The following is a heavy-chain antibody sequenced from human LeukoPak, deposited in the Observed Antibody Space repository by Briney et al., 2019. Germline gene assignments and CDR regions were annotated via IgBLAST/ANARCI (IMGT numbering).Heavy chain of an antibody. D-gene: IGHD6-13*01. CDR2: INNEESTI. CDR1: GFTLSNYW. V-gene: IGHV3-74*01. J-gene: IGHJ4*02. CDR3: ARGYSSNYRVDY. Sequence: GGSLRLSCAVSGFTLSNYWMHWVRQAPGKGLVWVSRINNEESTISYADSVKGRFTVSRDNAKNTLYLQMNSLRDEDTAVYYCARGYSSNYRVDYWGQGTLVTVSS.